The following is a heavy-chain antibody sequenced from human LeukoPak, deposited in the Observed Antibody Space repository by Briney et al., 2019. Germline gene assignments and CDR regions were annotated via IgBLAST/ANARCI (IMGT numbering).Heavy chain of an antibody. Sequence: SVKVSCEASGGTFSSYAISWVRQAPGQGLEWMGGIIPIFGTANYAQKFQGRVTITADESTSTAYMELSSLRSEDTAVYYCARSSGYDYGMDVWGKGTTVTVSS. D-gene: IGHD1-26*01. J-gene: IGHJ6*04. CDR2: IIPIFGTA. CDR3: ARSSGYDYGMDV. CDR1: GGTFSSYA. V-gene: IGHV1-69*13.